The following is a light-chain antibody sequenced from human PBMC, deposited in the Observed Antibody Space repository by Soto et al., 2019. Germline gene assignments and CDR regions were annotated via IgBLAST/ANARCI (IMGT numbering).Light chain of an antibody. CDR3: QQYNNWPQT. J-gene: IGKJ1*01. CDR2: GAS. V-gene: IGKV3-15*01. CDR1: QSVSSN. Sequence: EIVMTQSPATLSLSPGERATLSCRASQSVSSNLAWYQQKPGQAPRLLIYGASTRATGIPARLSGSGSGTEFTLTISSLQSEDFAVYYCQQYNNWPQTFGQGTKVDIK.